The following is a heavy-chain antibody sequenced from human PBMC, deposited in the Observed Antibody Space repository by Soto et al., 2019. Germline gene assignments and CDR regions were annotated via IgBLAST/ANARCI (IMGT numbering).Heavy chain of an antibody. D-gene: IGHD6-13*01. V-gene: IGHV3-33*01. CDR3: ARDAYSSSWYSDY. J-gene: IGHJ4*02. CDR1: GFTFSSYG. CDR2: IWYDGSNK. Sequence: PGGSLRLSCAASGFTFSSYGMHWVRQAPGKGLEWVAVIWYDGSNKYYADSVKGRFTISRDNSKNTLYLQMNSLRAEDTAVYYCARDAYSSSWYSDYWGQGTLVTVSS.